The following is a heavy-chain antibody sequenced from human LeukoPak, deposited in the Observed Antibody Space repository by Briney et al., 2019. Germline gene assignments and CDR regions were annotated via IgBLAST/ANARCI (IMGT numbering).Heavy chain of an antibody. V-gene: IGHV1-24*01. Sequence: ASVKVSCKVSGYTLTELSMHWVRQAPGKGLEWMGGFDPEDGETIYAQKFQGRVTMTEDTSTDTAYMELSSLRSEDTAVYYCATGSGYGDYVVFDYWGQGTLVTVSS. CDR3: ATGSGYGDYVVFDY. CDR1: GYTLTELS. J-gene: IGHJ4*02. D-gene: IGHD4-17*01. CDR2: FDPEDGET.